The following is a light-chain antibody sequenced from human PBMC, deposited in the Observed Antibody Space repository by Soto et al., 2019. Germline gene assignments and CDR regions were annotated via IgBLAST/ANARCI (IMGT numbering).Light chain of an antibody. Sequence: EIVLTQSPATLSLSTGRRATLSCRGSQSVGSYLAWYQQKPGQAPRLLIYDASNRATGIPDRFSGSGSGTDFTLTISSLEPEDFAVYYCHQRSNWPRTFGQGTKLEIK. CDR3: HQRSNWPRT. J-gene: IGKJ2*01. CDR1: QSVGSY. V-gene: IGKV3-11*01. CDR2: DAS.